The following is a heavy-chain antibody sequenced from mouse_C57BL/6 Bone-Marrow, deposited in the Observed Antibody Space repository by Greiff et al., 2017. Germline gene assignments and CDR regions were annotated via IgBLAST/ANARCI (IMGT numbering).Heavy chain of an antibody. Sequence: QVQLQQPGAELVKPGASVKMSCKASGYTFNSYWLTWVKQRPGQGLEWIGDIYPGSGSTNYNEKFKSKATLTVDTSSSTSYMQLSSLTSEDSAVYYCAAPYYSNYVGAMDYWGQGTSVTVSS. CDR3: AAPYYSNYVGAMDY. CDR1: GYTFNSYW. CDR2: IYPGSGST. J-gene: IGHJ4*01. V-gene: IGHV1-55*01. D-gene: IGHD2-5*01.